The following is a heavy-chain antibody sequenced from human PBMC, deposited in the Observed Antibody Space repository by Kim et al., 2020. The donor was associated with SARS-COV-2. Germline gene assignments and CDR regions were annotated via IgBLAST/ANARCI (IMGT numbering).Heavy chain of an antibody. CDR2: IYYSGST. V-gene: IGHV4-59*01. CDR1: GGSISSYY. CDR3: ASGGVTLDS. J-gene: IGHJ4*02. Sequence: SETLSLTCTVSGGSISSYYWSWIRQPPGKGLEWIGYIYYSGSTNYNPSLKSRVTISVDTSKNQFSLKLSSVTAADTAVYYCASGGVTLDSWGQGTPVTVS. D-gene: IGHD3-16*01.